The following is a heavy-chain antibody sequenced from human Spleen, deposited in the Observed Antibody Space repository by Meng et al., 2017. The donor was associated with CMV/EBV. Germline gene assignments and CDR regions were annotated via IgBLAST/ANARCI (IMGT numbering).Heavy chain of an antibody. D-gene: IGHD3-10*01. Sequence: GESLKISCAASGFNLTTYNINWVRQAPGKGLEWVSYISSSGSSIYYADSVKGRFTISRDNAKTSLYLQMNSLRAEDTAVYFCAREDVGFYFDYWGRGTLVTVSS. CDR1: GFNLTTYN. V-gene: IGHV3-48*04. J-gene: IGHJ4*02. CDR2: ISSSGSSI. CDR3: AREDVGFYFDY.